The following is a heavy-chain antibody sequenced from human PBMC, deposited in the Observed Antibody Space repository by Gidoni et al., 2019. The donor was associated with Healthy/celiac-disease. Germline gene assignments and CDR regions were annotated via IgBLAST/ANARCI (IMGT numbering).Heavy chain of an antibody. J-gene: IGHJ4*02. CDR1: GFTFSRYG. CDR3: AKDPALVGAAYYFDY. V-gene: IGHV3-30*18. Sequence: QVQLVESGGGVVQPGRSLRLSCAASGFTFSRYGMHWVRQAPGKGLEWVAVISYDGSNKYYADSVKGRFTISRDNSKNTLYLQMNSLRAEDTAVYYCAKDPALVGAAYYFDYWGQGTLVTVSS. CDR2: ISYDGSNK. D-gene: IGHD1-26*01.